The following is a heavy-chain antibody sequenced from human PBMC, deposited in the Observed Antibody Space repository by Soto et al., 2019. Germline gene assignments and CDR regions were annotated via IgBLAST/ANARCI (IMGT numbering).Heavy chain of an antibody. D-gene: IGHD3-22*01. CDR2: ISGSGGST. J-gene: IGHJ4*02. V-gene: IGHV3-23*01. CDR3: AILGYDSSGYHLAAFDY. CDR1: GFTFSSYA. Sequence: GGSLRLSCAASGFTFSSYAMSWVRQAPGKGLEWVSAISGSGGSTYYADSVKGRFTISRDNSKNTLYLQMNSLRAEDTAVYYCAILGYDSSGYHLAAFDYWGQGTLVTVSS.